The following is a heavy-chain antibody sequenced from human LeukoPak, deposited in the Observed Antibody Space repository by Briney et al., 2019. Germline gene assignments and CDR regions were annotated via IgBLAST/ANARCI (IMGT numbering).Heavy chain of an antibody. CDR1: GFILSNYA. J-gene: IGHJ4*02. CDR3: ATQNFDY. Sequence: PGGSLRLSCAASGFILSNYAMSWVRQAPGKGLEWVSTMTGHVESTYYADSVKGRFTFSRDNSKNTLYLQMNSLRVEDTATYHCATQNFDYWGQGALVTVSS. V-gene: IGHV3-23*01. CDR2: MTGHVEST.